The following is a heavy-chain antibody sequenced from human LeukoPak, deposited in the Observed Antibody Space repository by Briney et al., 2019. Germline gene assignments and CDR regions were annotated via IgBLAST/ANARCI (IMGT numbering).Heavy chain of an antibody. CDR3: VRDQGGAVSY. J-gene: IGHJ4*02. CDR2: ISSFSGTI. D-gene: IGHD3-16*01. Sequence: GSLRLSCAASGFDFRSYSMNWVRQAPGKGLEWISYISSFSGTIDYADSVKGRFIISRDNAQNSLFLQMNSLRAEDTAVYYCVRDQGGAVSYWGQGTLVTVSS. V-gene: IGHV3-48*01. CDR1: GFDFRSYS.